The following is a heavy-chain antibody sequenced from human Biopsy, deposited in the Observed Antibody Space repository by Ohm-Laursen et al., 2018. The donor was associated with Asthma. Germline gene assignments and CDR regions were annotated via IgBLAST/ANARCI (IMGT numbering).Heavy chain of an antibody. CDR3: TSDFPKDYVRYNFQF. V-gene: IGHV1-24*01. CDR1: GYSLTDLS. J-gene: IGHJ4*02. CDR2: HDHEEGGT. Sequence: ASVKASCKISGYSLTDLSMHWVRQAPGQGLEWMGGHDHEEGGTVNARRFQGRVTMTEDTSTDTAYMELSSLSSDDTAVYYCTSDFPKDYVRYNFQFWGQGTLVTVSS. D-gene: IGHD4-17*01.